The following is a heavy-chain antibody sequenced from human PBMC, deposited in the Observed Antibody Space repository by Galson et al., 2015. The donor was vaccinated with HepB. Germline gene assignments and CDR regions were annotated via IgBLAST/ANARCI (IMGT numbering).Heavy chain of an antibody. D-gene: IGHD6-6*01. CDR1: GYSFTSYW. V-gene: IGHV1-69*01. Sequence: QSGAEVKKPGESLRISCKGSGYSFTSYWISWVRQAPGQGLEWMGGIIPIFGTANYAQKFQGRVTITADESTSTAYMELSSLRSEDTAVYYCARVVAARLGPYFDYWGQGTLVTVSS. CDR2: IIPIFGTA. CDR3: ARVVAARLGPYFDY. J-gene: IGHJ4*02.